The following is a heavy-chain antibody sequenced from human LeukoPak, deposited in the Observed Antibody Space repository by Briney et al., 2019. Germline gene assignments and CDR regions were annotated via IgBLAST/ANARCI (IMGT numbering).Heavy chain of an antibody. V-gene: IGHV3-7*04. CDR1: GFTFSSYW. J-gene: IGHJ4*02. CDR3: ARARLAVSGNYFEN. CDR2: IKEDGSEK. Sequence: PGGSLRLSCAASGFTFSSYWMHWVRQAPGKGLEWVANIKEDGSEKYYVDSVKGRFTISRDNAKNSLYLQMNSLRVEDTAVYHCARARLAVSGNYFENWGQGTLVTVSS. D-gene: IGHD6-19*01.